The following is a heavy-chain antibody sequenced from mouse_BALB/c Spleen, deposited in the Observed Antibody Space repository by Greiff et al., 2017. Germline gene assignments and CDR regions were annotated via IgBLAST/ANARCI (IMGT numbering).Heavy chain of an antibody. CDR2: INPYNDGT. V-gene: IGHV1-14*01. CDR3: ARWYYGSSYWYFDV. Sequence: EVQLQQSGPELVKPGASLKMSCKASGYTFTSYVMHWVKQKPGQGLEWIGYINPYNDGTKYNEKFKGKATLTSDKSSSTAYMELSSLTSEDSAVYYCARWYYGSSYWYFDVWGAGTTVTVSS. D-gene: IGHD1-1*01. CDR1: GYTFTSYV. J-gene: IGHJ1*01.